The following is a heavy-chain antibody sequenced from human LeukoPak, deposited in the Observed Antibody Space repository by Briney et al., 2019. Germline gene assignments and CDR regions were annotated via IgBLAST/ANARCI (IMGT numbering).Heavy chain of an antibody. J-gene: IGHJ4*02. V-gene: IGHV3-48*02. CDR2: ISSSRSTI. Sequence: GGSLRLSCAASGFTFSSYSMNWVRQAPGKGLEWVSYISSSRSTIYYADSVKGRFTISRDNAKNSLYLQMNSLRDEDTAVYYCARGTDETGQQLVWFDYWGQGTLVSDSS. CDR3: ARGTDETGQQLVWFDY. D-gene: IGHD6-13*01. CDR1: GFTFSSYS.